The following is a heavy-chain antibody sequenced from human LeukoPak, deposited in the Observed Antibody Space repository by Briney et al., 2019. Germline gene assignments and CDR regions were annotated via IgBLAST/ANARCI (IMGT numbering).Heavy chain of an antibody. Sequence: GGSLRLSCAVSGFIFSTYDMSWVRQAPGKGLEWVSGISGSGINTYYVGSVQGRFTISRDNSKNTLYLQMNSLRAEVTAMYYCAKDGGNWNNSKAFDIWGQGTMVTVSS. CDR1: GFIFSTYD. D-gene: IGHD1/OR15-1a*01. J-gene: IGHJ3*02. CDR3: AKDGGNWNNSKAFDI. CDR2: ISGSGINT. V-gene: IGHV3-23*01.